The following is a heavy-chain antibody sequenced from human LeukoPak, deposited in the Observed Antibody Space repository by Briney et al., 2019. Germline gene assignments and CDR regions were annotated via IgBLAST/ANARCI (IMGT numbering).Heavy chain of an antibody. V-gene: IGHV4-34*01. J-gene: IGHJ4*02. D-gene: IGHD6-19*01. Sequence: SETLSLTCAVYGGSFSGYYWSWIRQPPGKGLEWIGEINHSGSTNYNPSLKSRVTISVDTSKNQFSLKLSSVTGADTAVYYCARVAVAGIDYWGQGTLVTVSS. CDR3: ARVAVAGIDY. CDR2: INHSGST. CDR1: GGSFSGYY.